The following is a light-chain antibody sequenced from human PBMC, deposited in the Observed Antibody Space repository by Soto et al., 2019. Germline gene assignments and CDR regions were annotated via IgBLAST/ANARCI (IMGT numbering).Light chain of an antibody. CDR3: QPPDSAPPYT. V-gene: IGKV1-5*01. CDR2: RAS. J-gene: IGKJ2*01. Sequence: DIQMTQSPSTLSGSVGDRVTITCRASQTISSWLAWYQQKPGKAPKLLIYRASTLQNGVPSRFSGAGSATDFTLTISSLQPGDVATNDSQPPDSAPPYTFRKGTRVDIK. CDR1: QTISSW.